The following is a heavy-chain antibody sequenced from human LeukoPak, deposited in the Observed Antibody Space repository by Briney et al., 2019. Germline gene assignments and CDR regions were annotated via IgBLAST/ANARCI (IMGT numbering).Heavy chain of an antibody. J-gene: IGHJ4*02. CDR2: INQDESEK. Sequence: ETLSLTCTVSGGSISSSSYYWGWIRQPPGTGLEWVANINQDESEKYYVDSVKGRFTISRDNAKNSLYLQMNSLRAEDTAVYYCARERGGLGAAAGTDDYWGQGTLVTVSS. CDR3: ARERGGLGAAAGTDDY. D-gene: IGHD6-13*01. CDR1: GGSISSSSYY. V-gene: IGHV3-7*01.